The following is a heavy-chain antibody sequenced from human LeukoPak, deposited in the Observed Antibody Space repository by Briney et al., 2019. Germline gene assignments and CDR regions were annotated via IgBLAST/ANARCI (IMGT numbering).Heavy chain of an antibody. CDR2: INPNSGGT. CDR1: GYTFTGYY. Sequence: ASVKVSCKASGYTFTGYYMHWVRQAPGQGLEWMGWINPNSGGTNYAQKFQGRVTMTRDTSISTAYMELSRLRSDDTAVYYCAPLTARTAYCGGDCYNNFDYWGQGTLVTVSS. D-gene: IGHD2-21*02. V-gene: IGHV1-2*02. J-gene: IGHJ4*02. CDR3: APLTARTAYCGGDCYNNFDY.